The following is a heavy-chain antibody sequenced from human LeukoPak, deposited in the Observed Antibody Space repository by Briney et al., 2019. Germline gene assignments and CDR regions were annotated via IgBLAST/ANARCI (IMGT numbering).Heavy chain of an antibody. CDR3: ARDPYGVISPFDY. CDR2: IGQDGSEK. V-gene: IGHV3-7*03. J-gene: IGHJ4*02. D-gene: IGHD4-17*01. CDR1: GFTVDSNY. Sequence: GGSLRLSCAASGFTVDSNYLSWVRQTPEKGLEWVAKIGQDGSEKYYVDSVKGRFTISRDNAKNSLYLQMNNLRAEDTAVYYCARDPYGVISPFDYWGQGTLVTVSS.